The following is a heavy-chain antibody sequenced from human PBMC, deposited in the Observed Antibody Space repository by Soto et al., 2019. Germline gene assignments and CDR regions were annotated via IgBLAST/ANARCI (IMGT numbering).Heavy chain of an antibody. CDR1: VGTFSSYA. V-gene: IGHV1-69*01. Sequence: QVQLVQSGAEVKKPGSSVKVSCKASVGTFSSYAISWVRQAPGQGLEWMGGIIPIFGTANYAQKFQGRVTITADESTSTAYMELSSLRSEDTAVYYCARASAIAAAGDYYYDMDVWGQGTTVTVSS. J-gene: IGHJ6*02. CDR3: ARASAIAAAGDYYYDMDV. D-gene: IGHD6-13*01. CDR2: IIPIFGTA.